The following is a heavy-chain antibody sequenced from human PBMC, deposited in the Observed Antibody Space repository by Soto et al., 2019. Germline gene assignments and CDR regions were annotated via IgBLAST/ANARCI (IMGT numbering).Heavy chain of an antibody. CDR3: ARRYGSGLDY. Sequence: QVQLQESGPGLVKPSETLSLTCTVSGGSISSYYWSWIRQPPGKGLEWIGYIYYSGSTNYNPSLKSRVTISVDTSNTQFSLKLSSVTAAATAVYYCARRYGSGLDYWGQGTLVTVSS. CDR1: GGSISSYY. CDR2: IYYSGST. V-gene: IGHV4-59*08. D-gene: IGHD3-10*01. J-gene: IGHJ4*02.